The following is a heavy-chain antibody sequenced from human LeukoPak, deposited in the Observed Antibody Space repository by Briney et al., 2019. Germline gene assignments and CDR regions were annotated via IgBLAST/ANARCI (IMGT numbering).Heavy chain of an antibody. V-gene: IGHV4-31*03. CDR1: GGSISSGGYY. D-gene: IGHD3-9*01. Sequence: PSETLSLTCTVSGGSISSGGYYWSWIRQHPGKGLEWIGYIYYRGSTYYNPSLKSRVTISVDTSKNQCSLKLSSVTAADTAVYYCAGAPVSDFDWSLGGFDYWGQGTLVTVSS. CDR3: AGAPVSDFDWSLGGFDY. CDR2: IYYRGST. J-gene: IGHJ4*02.